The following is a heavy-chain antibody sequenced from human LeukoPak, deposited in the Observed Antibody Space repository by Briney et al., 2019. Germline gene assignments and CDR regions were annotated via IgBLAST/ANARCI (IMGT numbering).Heavy chain of an antibody. CDR3: AKGGSSWSEFDY. D-gene: IGHD6-13*01. CDR1: GFTFSSYA. V-gene: IGHV3-23*01. J-gene: IGHJ4*02. CDR2: ISASGGLT. Sequence: GGSLRLSCAASGFTFSSYAMNWVRQAPGKGLEWVSGISASGGLTYYADSVKGRFTISRDNSKNTLHLQMNSLRDDDTAVYYCAKGGSSWSEFDYWGQGTLVTVSS.